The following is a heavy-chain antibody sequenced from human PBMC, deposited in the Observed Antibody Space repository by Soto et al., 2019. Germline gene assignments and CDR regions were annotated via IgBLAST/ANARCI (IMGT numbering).Heavy chain of an antibody. Sequence: PGGSLRLSCAASGFTFSSYAMSWVRQAPGKWLEWVSAISGSGGSTYYADSVKGRFTISRDNSKNTLYLQMNSLRAEDTAVYYCAKNGGLIAARLHVDYWGQGXLVTVYS. CDR3: AKNGGLIAARLHVDY. CDR1: GFTFSSYA. CDR2: ISGSGGST. D-gene: IGHD6-6*01. V-gene: IGHV3-23*01. J-gene: IGHJ4*02.